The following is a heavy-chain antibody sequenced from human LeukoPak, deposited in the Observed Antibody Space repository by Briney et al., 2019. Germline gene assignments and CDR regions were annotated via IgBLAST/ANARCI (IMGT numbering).Heavy chain of an antibody. CDR1: GFTFSSYW. J-gene: IGHJ4*02. CDR3: ARDYGTSGYDLHDY. D-gene: IGHD3-22*01. V-gene: IGHV3-7*01. Sequence: GGSLRLSCAASGFTFSSYWMTWVRQAPGTGQESGSNIKQDVSEEHYVDYVKGRFNISRDNAKNSLYLQMNSLRDEDTAVYYCARDYGTSGYDLHDYWGQGTLVTVSS. CDR2: IKQDVSEE.